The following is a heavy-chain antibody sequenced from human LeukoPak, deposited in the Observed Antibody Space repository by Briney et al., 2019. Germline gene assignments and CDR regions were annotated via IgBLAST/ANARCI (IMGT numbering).Heavy chain of an antibody. V-gene: IGHV1-46*01. CDR3: ATLGSGSSPIIDFDY. J-gene: IGHJ4*02. CDR2: IDPSGGST. D-gene: IGHD3-10*01. CDR1: GFTFSSSG. Sequence: GGSLRLSCAASGFTFSSSGMHWVRQAPGQGLEWMGTIDPSGGSTNYAQKFQGRITMTRDTSTSTVYMELSSLRSEDTAIYYCATLGSGSSPIIDFDYWGQGTLVTVSS.